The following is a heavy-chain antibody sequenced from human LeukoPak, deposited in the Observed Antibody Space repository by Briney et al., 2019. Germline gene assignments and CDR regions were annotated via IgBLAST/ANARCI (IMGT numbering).Heavy chain of an antibody. CDR2: ISSSGSYI. CDR3: AKGRLGYCSSTSCYDFDY. D-gene: IGHD2-2*01. J-gene: IGHJ4*02. V-gene: IGHV3-21*01. CDR1: GFTFSSYS. Sequence: PGGSLRLSCAASGFTFSSYSMNWVRQAPGKGLEWVSSISSSGSYIYYADSVKGRFTISRDNSKNTLYLQMNSLRAEDTAVYYCAKGRLGYCSSTSCYDFDYWGQGTLVTVSS.